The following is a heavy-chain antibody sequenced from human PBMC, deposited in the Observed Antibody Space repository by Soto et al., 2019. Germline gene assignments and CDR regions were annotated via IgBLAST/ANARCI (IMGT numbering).Heavy chain of an antibody. CDR3: ASIVLAGMRVFDI. V-gene: IGHV3-30-3*01. Sequence: QVQLVESGGGVVQPGRSLRLSCAASGFTFSSYSMHWVRQAPGKGLVWVAGISDDGSNKCYADSVKGGFTISRDNSKNTLYLQMNRLEGEDTDVYYCASIVLAGMRVFDIWGQGTMVTVSS. D-gene: IGHD1-26*01. CDR1: GFTFSSYS. CDR2: ISDDGSNK. J-gene: IGHJ3*02.